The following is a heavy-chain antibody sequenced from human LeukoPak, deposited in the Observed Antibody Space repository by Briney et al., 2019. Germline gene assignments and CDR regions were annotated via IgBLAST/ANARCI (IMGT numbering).Heavy chain of an antibody. Sequence: GGSLRLSCAASGFTFDDYGMSWVRHAPGKGLEWVSGINWNGGSTGYADSVKGRFTISRDNAKNTLYLQMNSLRAEDTAVYYCVREGYYGSAALYSWGHGTLVTVSS. CDR2: INWNGGST. V-gene: IGHV3-20*04. J-gene: IGHJ5*01. CDR1: GFTFDDYG. D-gene: IGHD3-10*01. CDR3: VREGYYGSAALYS.